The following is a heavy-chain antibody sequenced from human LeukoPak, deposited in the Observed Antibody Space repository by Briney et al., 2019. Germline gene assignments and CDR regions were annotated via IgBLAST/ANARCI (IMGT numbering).Heavy chain of an antibody. Sequence: SETLSLTCAVYGGSFSGYYWSWIRQPPGKGLEWIGEINHSGSTNYNPSLKGRVTISVDTSKNQFSLKLSSVTAADTAVYYCARAPTLYCSGGSCYFDYWGQGTLVTVSS. J-gene: IGHJ4*02. CDR2: INHSGST. CDR1: GGSFSGYY. CDR3: ARAPTLYCSGGSCYFDY. D-gene: IGHD2-15*01. V-gene: IGHV4-34*01.